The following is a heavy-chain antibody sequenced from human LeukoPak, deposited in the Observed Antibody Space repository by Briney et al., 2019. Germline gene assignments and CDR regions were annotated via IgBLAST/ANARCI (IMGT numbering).Heavy chain of an antibody. V-gene: IGHV3-15*01. CDR2: IKSKTDGGTT. J-gene: IGHJ4*02. D-gene: IGHD1-20*01. Sequence: GGSLRLSCAASAFTFSNAWMSWVRQAPGKGLEWVGRIKSKTDGGTTDYAAPVKGRFTISRDDSKNTLYLQMNSLKTEDTAVYYCTTDLGNWNLYYFDYWGQGTLVTVSS. CDR3: TTDLGNWNLYYFDY. CDR1: AFTFSNAW.